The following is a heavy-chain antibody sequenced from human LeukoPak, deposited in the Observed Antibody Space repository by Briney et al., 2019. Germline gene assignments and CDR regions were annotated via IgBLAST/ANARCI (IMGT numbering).Heavy chain of an antibody. J-gene: IGHJ4*02. CDR1: GGSISSSSYY. V-gene: IGHV4-39*01. CDR2: IYYSGST. Sequence: SETLSLTCTVSGGSISSSSYYWGWIRQPPGKGLEWIGSIYYSGSTYYNPSLKSRVTISVDTSKNQFSLKLSSVTAADTAVYYCARRDIVATISYFDYWGQGTLVTVSP. CDR3: ARRDIVATISYFDY. D-gene: IGHD5-12*01.